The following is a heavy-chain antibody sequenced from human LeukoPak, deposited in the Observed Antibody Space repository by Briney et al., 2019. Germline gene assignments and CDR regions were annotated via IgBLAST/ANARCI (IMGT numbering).Heavy chain of an antibody. CDR3: ARAYYHSSGYHHNFDY. J-gene: IGHJ4*02. CDR1: GFAFYDHG. D-gene: IGHD3-22*01. V-gene: IGHV4-34*01. CDR2: INHSGST. Sequence: PGGSLRIFCAASGFAFYDHGMSWVRQAPGKGLEWIGEINHSGSTNYNPSLKSRVTISVDTSRNQFSLKVTSVTAADTAVYYCARAYYHSSGYHHNFDYWGQGILVTVSS.